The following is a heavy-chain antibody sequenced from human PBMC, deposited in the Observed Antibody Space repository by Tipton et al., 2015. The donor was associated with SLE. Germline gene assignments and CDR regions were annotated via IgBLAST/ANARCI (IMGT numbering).Heavy chain of an antibody. D-gene: IGHD1-26*01. CDR3: ARGRGWSSGYFDL. CDR2: IYYTGST. V-gene: IGHV4-59*01. CDR1: GGSFSSYY. J-gene: IGHJ2*01. Sequence: TLSLTCAVYGGSFSSYYWSWIRQPPGKGLEWIGYIYYTGSTNYNPSLKSRVTISVDTSKNQFSLKLSSVTAADTAVYYCARGRGWSSGYFDLWGRGTLVTVSS.